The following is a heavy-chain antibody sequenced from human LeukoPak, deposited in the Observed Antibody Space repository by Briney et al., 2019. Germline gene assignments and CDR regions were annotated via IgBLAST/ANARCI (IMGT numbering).Heavy chain of an antibody. J-gene: IGHJ6*02. V-gene: IGHV3-23*01. Sequence: GGSLRLSCAASGFTFITYAMSWVRQAPGKGLEWVSAISGSGSSTYYADSVKGRFTISRDNAKNSLYLQMNSLRAEDTAVYYCARGNYGDYGMDVWGQGTTVTVSS. D-gene: IGHD4-17*01. CDR3: ARGNYGDYGMDV. CDR2: ISGSGSST. CDR1: GFTFITYA.